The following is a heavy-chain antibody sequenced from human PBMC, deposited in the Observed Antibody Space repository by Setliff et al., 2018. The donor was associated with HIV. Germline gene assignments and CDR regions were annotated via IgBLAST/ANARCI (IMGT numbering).Heavy chain of an antibody. D-gene: IGHD2-15*01. Sequence: SVKVSCKASGGTFSSYDISWVRQAPGQGLEWMGGIITTLGIANHAQKFQGRVTITADGSTSTAYMELSSLRSEDTAVYYCARSLTGGAATRAFDIWGQGTMVTVSS. V-gene: IGHV1-69*10. CDR3: ARSLTGGAATRAFDI. J-gene: IGHJ3*02. CDR2: IITTLGIA. CDR1: GGTFSSYD.